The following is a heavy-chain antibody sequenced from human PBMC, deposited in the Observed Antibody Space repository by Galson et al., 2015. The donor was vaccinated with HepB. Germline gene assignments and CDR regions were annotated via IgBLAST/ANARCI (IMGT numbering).Heavy chain of an antibody. D-gene: IGHD3-10*01. Sequence: SLRLSCAASGFTFSDYYMSWVRQAPGKGLEWVANIKQDGSEKYYVDSVKGRFTISRDNAKNSLYLQMKSLRAEDTAVYYCASTSYGSGRYHFDYWGQGTPVAVSS. CDR2: IKQDGSEK. CDR3: ASTSYGSGRYHFDY. J-gene: IGHJ4*02. V-gene: IGHV3-7*01. CDR1: GFTFSDYY.